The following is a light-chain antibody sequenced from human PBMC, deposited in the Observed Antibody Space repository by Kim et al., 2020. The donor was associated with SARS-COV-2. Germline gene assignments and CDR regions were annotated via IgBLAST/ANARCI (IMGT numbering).Light chain of an antibody. CDR2: LISDGSH. CDR3: QTWGTSTDVV. Sequence: SVNLCCTLSSAHSSYAIAGHQQQPEKGPRYLMNLISDGSHSKGDGFPDRFSCSSSGAGRYLTISSLQSENDADYYCQTWGTSTDVVFGGGTQLTVL. V-gene: IGLV4-69*01. J-gene: IGLJ2*01. CDR1: SAHSSYA.